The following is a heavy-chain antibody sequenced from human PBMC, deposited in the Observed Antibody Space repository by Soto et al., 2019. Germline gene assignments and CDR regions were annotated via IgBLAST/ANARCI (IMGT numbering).Heavy chain of an antibody. CDR1: GFTFSSYW. Sequence: PGGSLRLSCAASGFTFSSYWMHWVRQAPGKGLVWVSRINSDGSSTSYADSVKGRFTISRDNAKNTLYLQMNSLRAEDTAVYYCARGAARDNGPCSTSCYYLGRPYYYYGMDVWGQGTTVTVSS. CDR3: ARGAARDNGPCSTSCYYLGRPYYYYGMDV. D-gene: IGHD2-2*01. V-gene: IGHV3-74*01. CDR2: INSDGSST. J-gene: IGHJ6*02.